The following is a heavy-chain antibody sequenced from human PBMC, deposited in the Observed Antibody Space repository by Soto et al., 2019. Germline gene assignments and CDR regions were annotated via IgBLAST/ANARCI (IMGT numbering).Heavy chain of an antibody. J-gene: IGHJ3*02. CDR2: IKQDGSEK. D-gene: IGHD3-16*01. CDR3: ARDLFEAARRGEYAFDI. CDR1: AFTFSSYW. Sequence: EVRLVASGGGLVQPGGSLRLSCAASAFTFSSYWMSWVRQAPGKGLEWVANIKQDGSEKYYVDSVKGRFTISRDNAKNSLYLQMNSLRAEDTAVYYCARDLFEAARRGEYAFDIWGQGTMVTVSS. V-gene: IGHV3-7*03.